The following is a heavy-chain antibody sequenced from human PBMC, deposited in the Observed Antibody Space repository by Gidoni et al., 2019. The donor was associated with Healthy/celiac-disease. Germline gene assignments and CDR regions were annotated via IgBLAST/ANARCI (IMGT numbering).Heavy chain of an antibody. D-gene: IGHD4-4*01. Sequence: EVQLVQSGAEVKKPGESLKISCKGYGYSFTSYWIGWVRQMPGKGLALMGIIYPGDSDTRYSPSFEGQVTISADKSISTAYLQWSSLKDSDTAMYYCARGHLGGNYVHNYYYYGMDVWGQGTTVTVSS. CDR3: ARGHLGGNYVHNYYYYGMDV. CDR2: IYPGDSDT. J-gene: IGHJ6*02. CDR1: GYSFTSYW. V-gene: IGHV5-51*03.